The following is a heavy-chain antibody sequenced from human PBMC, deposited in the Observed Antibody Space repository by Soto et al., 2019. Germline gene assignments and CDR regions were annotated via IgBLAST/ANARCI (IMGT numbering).Heavy chain of an antibody. CDR3: ARGWMGIVLMVYGPSDAFDI. V-gene: IGHV1-8*01. CDR1: GYTFTSYD. CDR2: MNPNSGNT. J-gene: IGHJ3*02. D-gene: IGHD2-8*01. Sequence: AASVKVSCKASGYTFTSYDINWGRQATGQGLEWMGWMNPNSGNTGYAQKFQGRVTMTRNTSISTTCMELSSLRSEDTAVYYCARGWMGIVLMVYGPSDAFDIWGQGTMVTVSS.